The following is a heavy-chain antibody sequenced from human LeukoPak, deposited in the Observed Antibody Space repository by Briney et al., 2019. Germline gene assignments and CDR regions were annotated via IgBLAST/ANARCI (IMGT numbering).Heavy chain of an antibody. J-gene: IGHJ4*02. Sequence: PGGSLRLSCAASGFTFSSYGMHWVRQAPGKGLEWVAFIRYDGSNKYYADSVKGRFTISRDNSKNTLYLQMNSLRAEDTAVYYCARDHEQWLVPDYWGQGTLVTVSS. CDR2: IRYDGSNK. CDR1: GFTFSSYG. CDR3: ARDHEQWLVPDY. V-gene: IGHV3-30*02. D-gene: IGHD6-19*01.